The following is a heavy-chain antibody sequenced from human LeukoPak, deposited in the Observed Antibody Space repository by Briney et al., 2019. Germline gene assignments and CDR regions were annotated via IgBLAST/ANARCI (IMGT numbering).Heavy chain of an antibody. CDR2: ISAYNGNT. D-gene: IGHD4-17*01. CDR1: GYTFTSYG. J-gene: IGHJ5*02. V-gene: IGHV1-18*01. CDR3: ARRTKRRNLTVNKESNWFDP. Sequence: VASVKVSCKASGYTFTSYGISWVRQAPGQGLEWMGWISAYNGNTNYAQKLQGRDTMTTDTSTSTAYMELRSLRSDDTAVYYCARRTKRRNLTVNKESNWFDPWGQGTLVTVSS.